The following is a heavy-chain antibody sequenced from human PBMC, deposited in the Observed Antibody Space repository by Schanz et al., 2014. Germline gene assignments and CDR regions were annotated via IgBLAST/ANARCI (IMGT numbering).Heavy chain of an antibody. CDR2: INAHTGNT. CDR1: GYTFTSYG. Sequence: QGQLVQSGAEVKKPGASVKVSCKASGYTFTSYGITWVRQAPGQGLEWMGWINAHTGNTQYAQKFQGRVNMTRDTVTTTVHLELTRLRTDDAAIYYCARVHIATYRYSSPGAFDIWGRGTRVTVSS. V-gene: IGHV1-18*01. J-gene: IGHJ3*02. CDR3: ARVHIATYRYSSPGAFDI. D-gene: IGHD6-19*01.